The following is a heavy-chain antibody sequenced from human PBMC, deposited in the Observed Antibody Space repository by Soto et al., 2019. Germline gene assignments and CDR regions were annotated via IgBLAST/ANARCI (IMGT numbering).Heavy chain of an antibody. CDR2: MNPNSGNT. V-gene: IGHV1-8*01. CDR1: GYTFTSYD. CDR3: ARGVAATVTPAYFQH. Sequence: GASVKVSCKASGYTFTSYDINWVRQATGQGLEWMGWMNPNSGNTGYAQKFQGRVTMTRNTSISTAYMELSSLRSEDTAVYYCARGVAATVTPAYFQHWGQGTLVTVSS. J-gene: IGHJ1*01. D-gene: IGHD4-17*01.